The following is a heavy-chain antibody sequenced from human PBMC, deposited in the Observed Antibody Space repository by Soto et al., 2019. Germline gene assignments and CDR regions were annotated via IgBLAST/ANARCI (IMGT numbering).Heavy chain of an antibody. V-gene: IGHV3-74*01. CDR1: GFTFRSYW. J-gene: IGHJ4*02. CDR3: ASAGSSLNFDS. Sequence: PGGSLRLSCAASGFTFRSYWMQWVRQAPGKGLVWVSWINSDGSSTSYADSVKGRFTISRDNAKNTLYLQMNSLRAEDTAVYYCASAGSSLNFDSWGQGT. CDR2: INSDGSST. D-gene: IGHD6-6*01.